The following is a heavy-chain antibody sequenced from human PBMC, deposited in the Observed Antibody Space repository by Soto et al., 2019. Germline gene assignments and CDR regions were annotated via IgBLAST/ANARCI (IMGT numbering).Heavy chain of an antibody. J-gene: IGHJ3*02. CDR3: ASQIGGSYNDFDI. CDR2: INPSGSIT. CDR1: GYSFIRYY. D-gene: IGHD1-26*01. Sequence: ASVKVSCKASGYSFIRYYMHWVRQAPGQGLQWMGIINPSGSITTYAQKFQGRVTMTRDTSTSTVYMELSSLTSDDTAVYYCASQIGGSYNDFDIWGQGTMVTVSS. V-gene: IGHV1-46*01.